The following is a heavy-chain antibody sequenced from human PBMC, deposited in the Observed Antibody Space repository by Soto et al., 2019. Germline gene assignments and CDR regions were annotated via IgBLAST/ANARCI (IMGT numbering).Heavy chain of an antibody. CDR1: CGSIRSGGYS. J-gene: IGHJ5*02. CDR2: IYHSGST. D-gene: IGHD1-1*01. Sequence: SETLSLTCAVPCGSIRSGGYSWGWIRQPPGKGLEWIGYIYHSGSTYYNPSLKSRVTISVDRSKNQFSLKLSSVTAADTAVYYCARANSGDWFDPWGQGTLVTVSS. CDR3: ARANSGDWFDP. V-gene: IGHV4-30-2*01.